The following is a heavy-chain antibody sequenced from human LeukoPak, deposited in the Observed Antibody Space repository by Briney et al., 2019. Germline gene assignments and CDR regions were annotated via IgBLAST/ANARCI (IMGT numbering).Heavy chain of an antibody. J-gene: IGHJ4*02. D-gene: IGHD1-26*01. V-gene: IGHV2-5*02. Sequence: SGPTLVNPTQTLALTCTFSGFSLRTTGVGVGWIRQPPGKALAWLALIHWDDDKWYSPSLKSRLTITKDTSKNQVVLTLTNVDPVDTATYFCAHSSSGSYYPFDYWGQGTLATVSS. CDR1: GFSLRTTGVG. CDR3: AHSSSGSYYPFDY. CDR2: IHWDDDK.